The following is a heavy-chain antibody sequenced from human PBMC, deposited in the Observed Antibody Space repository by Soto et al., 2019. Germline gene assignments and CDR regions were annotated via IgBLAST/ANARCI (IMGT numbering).Heavy chain of an antibody. V-gene: IGHV4-34*01. CDR3: ARDGYYADSSGSKDDGFDY. D-gene: IGHD3-22*01. CDR2: INHSGST. J-gene: IGHJ4*02. Sequence: SETLSLTCAVYGGSFSGYYWTWIRQPPGTGLEWIGEINHSGSTNYNPSLKSRVTMSIDTSKNQFSLKLSSVTAADTAVYYCARDGYYADSSGSKDDGFDYWGQGTLVTVSS. CDR1: GGSFSGYY.